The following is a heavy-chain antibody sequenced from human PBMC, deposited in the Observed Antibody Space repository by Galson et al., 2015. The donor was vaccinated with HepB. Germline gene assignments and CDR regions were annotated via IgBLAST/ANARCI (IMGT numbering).Heavy chain of an antibody. CDR1: GFTVSSNY. V-gene: IGHV3-66*02. J-gene: IGHJ4*02. CDR3: ARDQTYSGTVLYYFDY. D-gene: IGHD1-26*01. Sequence: SLRLSCAASGFTVSSNYMSWVRQAPGKGLEWVSVIYSGGSTYYADSVKGRFTISRDNSKNTLYLQMNSLRAEDTAVYYCARDQTYSGTVLYYFDYWGQGTLVTVSS. CDR2: IYSGGST.